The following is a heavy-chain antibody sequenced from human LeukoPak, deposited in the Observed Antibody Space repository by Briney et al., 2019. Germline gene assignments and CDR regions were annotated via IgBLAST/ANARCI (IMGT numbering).Heavy chain of an antibody. CDR1: GGSISSSSYY. CDR3: ARESGTERYFDY. V-gene: IGHV4-39*07. J-gene: IGHJ4*02. CDR2: IYTSGST. Sequence: PSETLSLTCTVSGGSISSSSYYWGWIRQPPGKGLEWIGRIYTSGSTNYNPSLKSRVTMSVDTSKNQFSLKLSSVTAADTAVYYCARESGTERYFDYWGQGTLVTVSS. D-gene: IGHD1-26*01.